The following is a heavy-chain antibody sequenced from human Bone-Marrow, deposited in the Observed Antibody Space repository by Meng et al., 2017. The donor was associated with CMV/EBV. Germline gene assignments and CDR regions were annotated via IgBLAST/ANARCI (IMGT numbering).Heavy chain of an antibody. Sequence: SGFSFSSYAMSWVRQAPGKGLEWVSAISGSGGSTYYADSVKGRFTISRDNSKNTLYLQMNSLRAEDTAVYYCAKDDNWNPYGITDYWGQGTLVTVSS. CDR3: AKDDNWNPYGITDY. J-gene: IGHJ4*02. D-gene: IGHD1-20*01. CDR1: GFSFSSYA. V-gene: IGHV3-23*01. CDR2: ISGSGGST.